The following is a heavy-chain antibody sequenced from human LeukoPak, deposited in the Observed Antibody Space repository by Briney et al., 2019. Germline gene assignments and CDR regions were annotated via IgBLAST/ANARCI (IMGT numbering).Heavy chain of an antibody. D-gene: IGHD5-12*01. J-gene: IGHJ6*04. V-gene: IGHV3-23*01. CDR3: ARAERGGYSGYDYGMDL. Sequence: GGSLRLSCAASGFTLSSYAMSWVRQAPGKGLEWVSAISGSGGSTYYADSVKGRFTISRDNSKNTLYLQMNSLRAEDTAVYYCARAERGGYSGYDYGMDLWGKGTTVTVSS. CDR1: GFTLSSYA. CDR2: ISGSGGST.